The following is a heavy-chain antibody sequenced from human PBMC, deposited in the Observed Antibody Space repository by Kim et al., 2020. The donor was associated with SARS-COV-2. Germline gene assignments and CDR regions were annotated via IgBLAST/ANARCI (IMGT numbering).Heavy chain of an antibody. CDR2: ISSSSSTI. V-gene: IGHV3-48*02. J-gene: IGHJ4*02. D-gene: IGHD1-26*01. Sequence: GGSLRLSCAASGFTFSSYSMNWVRQAPGKGLEWVSYISSSSSTIYYADSVKGRFTISRDNAKNSLYLQMNSLRDEDTAVYYCARDQGGLVGGLPREFDYWGQGTLVTVSS. CDR3: ARDQGGLVGGLPREFDY. CDR1: GFTFSSYS.